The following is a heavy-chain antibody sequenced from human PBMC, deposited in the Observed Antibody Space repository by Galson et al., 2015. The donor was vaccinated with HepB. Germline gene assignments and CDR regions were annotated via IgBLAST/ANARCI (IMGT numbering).Heavy chain of an antibody. CDR1: GGSFSGYY. CDR3: ARAYYDFWSGSADTPGLQDYYYYYGMDV. V-gene: IGHV4-34*01. D-gene: IGHD3-3*01. J-gene: IGHJ6*02. Sequence: ETLSLTCAVYGGSFSGYYWSWIRQPPGKGLEWIGEINHSGSTNYNPSLKSRVTIPVDTSKNQFSLKLSSVTAADTAVYYCARAYYDFWSGSADTPGLQDYYYYYGMDVWGQGTTVTVSS. CDR2: INHSGST.